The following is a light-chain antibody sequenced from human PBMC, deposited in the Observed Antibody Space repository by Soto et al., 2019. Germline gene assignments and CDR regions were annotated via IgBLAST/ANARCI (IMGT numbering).Light chain of an antibody. J-gene: IGLJ1*01. CDR1: SSDVGGYNY. CDR2: EVS. CDR3: SSYTSSSTLV. V-gene: IGLV2-14*01. Sequence: ALTQPASVSGSPGQSITISCTGTSSDVGGYNYVSWYQQHPGKAPKLMIYEVSNRPSGVSNRFSGSKSGNTASLTISGLQAEDEADYYCSSYTSSSTLVFGNGTRSPS.